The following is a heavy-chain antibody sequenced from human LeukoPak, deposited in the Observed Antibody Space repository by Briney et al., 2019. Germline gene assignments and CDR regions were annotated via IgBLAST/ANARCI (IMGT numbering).Heavy chain of an antibody. V-gene: IGHV4-34*01. Sequence: SETLSLTCTVYGGSFSGYHWTWIRQPPGKGLEWIGEINHSGSTNYNPSLKSRVTLSEDTSKNQFSLKVSSVTAADTAVYYCARGLGSGSAYAMDVWGQGTTVTVSS. J-gene: IGHJ6*02. D-gene: IGHD3-10*01. CDR1: GGSFSGYH. CDR3: ARGLGSGSAYAMDV. CDR2: INHSGST.